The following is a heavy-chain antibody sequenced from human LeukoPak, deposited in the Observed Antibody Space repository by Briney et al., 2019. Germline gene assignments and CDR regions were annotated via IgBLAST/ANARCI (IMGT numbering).Heavy chain of an antibody. V-gene: IGHV3-30*02. CDR2: IRYDGSNK. D-gene: IGHD3-22*01. CDR3: AKSRSGYYQLAFDI. Sequence: GGSLRLSCAASGFTFSSYGMHWVRQAPGKGLEWVAFIRYDGSNKYYTDSVKGRFTISRDNSKNTLYLQMNSLRAEDTAVYYCAKSRSGYYQLAFDIWGQGTMVTVSS. CDR1: GFTFSSYG. J-gene: IGHJ3*02.